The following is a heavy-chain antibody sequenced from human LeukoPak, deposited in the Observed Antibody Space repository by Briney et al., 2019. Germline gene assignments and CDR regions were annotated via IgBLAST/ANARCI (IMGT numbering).Heavy chain of an antibody. D-gene: IGHD3-22*01. CDR2: INPNSGGT. Sequence: ASVKVSCKASGYTFTGYYMHWVRQAPGQGLEWMGWINPNSGGTNYAQKFQGRVTMTRDTSISTAYMELSRLRSDDTAVYYCARGDPPRDYYDSSGYCYWGQGTLVTVSS. J-gene: IGHJ4*02. V-gene: IGHV1-2*02. CDR3: ARGDPPRDYYDSSGYCY. CDR1: GYTFTGYY.